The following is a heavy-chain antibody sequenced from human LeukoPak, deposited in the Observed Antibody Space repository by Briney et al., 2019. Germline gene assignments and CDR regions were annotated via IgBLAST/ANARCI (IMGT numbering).Heavy chain of an antibody. CDR3: ARASSSTVTSSFDS. CDR2: IYYSGST. J-gene: IGHJ4*02. Sequence: SETLSLTCTVSGGSISSGGYYWSWIRQQPGKGLEWIGYIYYSGSTYYNPSLKSRATISVDTSRNQFSLKLSSVTAADTAMYYCARASSSTVTSSFDSWGQGTPVTVSS. D-gene: IGHD4-17*01. V-gene: IGHV4-31*03. CDR1: GGSISSGGYY.